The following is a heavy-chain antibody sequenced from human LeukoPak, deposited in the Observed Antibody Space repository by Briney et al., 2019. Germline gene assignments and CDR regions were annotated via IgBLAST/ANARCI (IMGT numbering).Heavy chain of an antibody. D-gene: IGHD3-22*01. CDR2: INPYGGST. CDR1: GYTFTNYY. CDR3: ARDPRLSSGYSTGILWYFDV. J-gene: IGHJ2*01. V-gene: IGHV1-46*01. Sequence: ASVKVSCKASGYTFTNYYMPWVRLAPGQGLEWMGIINPYGGSTSYAQKFQGRVTMTRDTSTSTVYMDLSSLRSEDTAAYYCARDPRLSSGYSTGILWYFDVWGRGTLVTVSS.